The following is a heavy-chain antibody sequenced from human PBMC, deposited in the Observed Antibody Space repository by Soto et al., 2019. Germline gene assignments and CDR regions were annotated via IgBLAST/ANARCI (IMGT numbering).Heavy chain of an antibody. Sequence: GGSLRLSCAASGFTFSSYSMNWVRQAPGKGLEWVSSISSSSSYIYYADSVKGRLTISRDNAKNSLYLQMNSLRAEDTAVYYCASVPPADQYYYYYYMDVWGKGTTVTVSS. CDR2: ISSSSSYI. CDR1: GFTFSSYS. CDR3: ASVPPADQYYYYYYMDV. D-gene: IGHD2-2*01. V-gene: IGHV3-21*01. J-gene: IGHJ6*03.